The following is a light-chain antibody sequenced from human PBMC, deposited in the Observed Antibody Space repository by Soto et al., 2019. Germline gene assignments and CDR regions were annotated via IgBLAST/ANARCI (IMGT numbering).Light chain of an antibody. J-gene: IGKJ5*01. Sequence: ETVSTQSPGTLSVSLGERATLSCRASQSVSIHLAWYQQKPGQAPRLLIYDTSTRATGIPARFSGSGSGTEFTLTISSLQSEDFAVYYCQQYSNWPTITFGQGNDGRL. CDR3: QQYSNWPTIT. CDR1: QSVSIH. V-gene: IGKV3-15*01. CDR2: DTS.